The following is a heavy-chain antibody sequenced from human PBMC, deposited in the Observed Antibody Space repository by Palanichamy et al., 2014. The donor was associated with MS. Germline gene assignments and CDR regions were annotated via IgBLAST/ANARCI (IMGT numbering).Heavy chain of an antibody. Sequence: QVQLVESGGGVVQPGRSLRLSCAASRSTFSGYGMHWVRQAPGKGLEWVGFISYDGSQKSYADSVKGRFTISRDNSKNTLYLEMNSLRADDTAVYYCARISSEPGPQYFQHWGQGTLVTVSS. V-gene: IGHV3-33*05. D-gene: IGHD1-26*01. CDR3: ARISSEPGPQYFQH. CDR2: ISYDGSQK. CDR1: RSTFSGYG. J-gene: IGHJ1*01.